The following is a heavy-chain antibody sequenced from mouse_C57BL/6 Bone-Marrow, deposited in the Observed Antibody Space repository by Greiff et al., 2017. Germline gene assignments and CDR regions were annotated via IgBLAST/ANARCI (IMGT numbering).Heavy chain of an antibody. CDR2: IYPRSGNT. CDR3: ARKGYPGLVAY. Sequence: VKLQQSGAELARPGASVKLSCKASGYTFTSYGISWVKQRTGQGLEWIGEIYPRSGNTYYNEKFKGKATLTADKSSSTAYMELRSLTSEDSAVYFCARKGYPGLVAYWGQGTLVTVSA. CDR1: GYTFTSYG. J-gene: IGHJ3*01. V-gene: IGHV1-81*01. D-gene: IGHD3-1*01.